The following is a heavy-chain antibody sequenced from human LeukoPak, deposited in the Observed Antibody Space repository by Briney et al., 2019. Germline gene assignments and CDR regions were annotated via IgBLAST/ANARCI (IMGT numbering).Heavy chain of an antibody. J-gene: IGHJ4*02. CDR3: AKDLGRIGVYYYVY. CDR2: ISGSGGST. Sequence: GGSLRLSCAASEFTFSSYAMSWVRQAPGKGLEWVSAISGSGGSTYYADSVKGRFTISRDNSKNTLYLQMNSLRAEDTAVYYCAKDLGRIGVYYYVYWGQEPLVTVS. D-gene: IGHD3-22*01. V-gene: IGHV3-23*01. CDR1: EFTFSSYA.